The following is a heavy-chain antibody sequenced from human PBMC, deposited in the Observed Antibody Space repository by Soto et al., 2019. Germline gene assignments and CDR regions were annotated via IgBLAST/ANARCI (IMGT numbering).Heavy chain of an antibody. Sequence: PVGSVRLSCAASGFTVTSYYMSWVRQAPGKGLEWVSLIYTGGNTNYADSVKGRFTISRDNSKNTLYLQMNSLRAEDTAVYYCARDYYYGSGNYYRADYYHYGMDVWGQGTTVTVSS. CDR1: GFTVTSYY. CDR2: IYTGGNT. V-gene: IGHV3-53*01. J-gene: IGHJ6*02. CDR3: ARDYYYGSGNYYRADYYHYGMDV. D-gene: IGHD3-10*01.